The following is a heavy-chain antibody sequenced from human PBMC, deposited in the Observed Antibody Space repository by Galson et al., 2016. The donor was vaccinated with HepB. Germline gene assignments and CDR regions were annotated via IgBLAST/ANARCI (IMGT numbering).Heavy chain of an antibody. V-gene: IGHV5-51*01. D-gene: IGHD3-10*01. Sequence: QSGAEVKKPGESLKISCEASGYTFTNYWIAWVRQMPGKGLEWMGMIHPGDSDTSYSPSFQGQVTISADKSVITAYLQWSNLKASDTAMYYCARRFTMVAPLDYWGQGTLVTVSS. CDR2: IHPGDSDT. CDR3: ARRFTMVAPLDY. CDR1: GYTFTNYW. J-gene: IGHJ4*02.